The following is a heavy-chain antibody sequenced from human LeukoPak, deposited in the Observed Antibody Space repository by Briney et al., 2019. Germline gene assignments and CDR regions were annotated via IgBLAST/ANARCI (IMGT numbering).Heavy chain of an antibody. V-gene: IGHV3-23*01. D-gene: IGHD6-19*01. Sequence: GGSLRLSCTTSGFTFGDYVMSWVRQAPGRGLEWVSAISGRGDKTYYTDSVKGRFTVSRDNSKNTLYLQMNSLRDEDTAVYYCAREFDSSGWSDYWGQGTLVTVSS. CDR2: ISGRGDKT. CDR3: AREFDSSGWSDY. CDR1: GFTFGDYV. J-gene: IGHJ4*02.